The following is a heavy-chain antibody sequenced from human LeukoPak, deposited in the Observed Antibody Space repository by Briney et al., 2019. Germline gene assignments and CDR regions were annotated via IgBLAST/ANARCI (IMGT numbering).Heavy chain of an antibody. Sequence: PSETLSLTCTVSGGSISNYYWSWIRQPPGKGLEWIGYIFYRGSIDNSPSLQSRVTISVDTSKNHLSLRLTSVTAADTAVYFCARGVVLGQDDAFDIWGRGTMVTVSS. J-gene: IGHJ3*02. CDR1: GGSISNYY. CDR2: IFYRGSI. V-gene: IGHV4-59*12. CDR3: ARGVVLGQDDAFDI. D-gene: IGHD3/OR15-3a*01.